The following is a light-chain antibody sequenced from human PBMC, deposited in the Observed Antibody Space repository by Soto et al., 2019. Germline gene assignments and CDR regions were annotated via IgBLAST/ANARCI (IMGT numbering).Light chain of an antibody. CDR3: HQYSTSPIS. CDR1: QVTSRY. J-gene: IGKJ5*01. CDR2: GAS. Sequence: ENVLTQSPGTLSLSPGERATLSCRASQVTSRYLSWYQQRPGQAPRLLIYGASSRDTGIPDRLSGSGSGTDFTLTISRLEHEDFAVNYCHQYSTSPISFAQRTRLEIK. V-gene: IGKV3-20*01.